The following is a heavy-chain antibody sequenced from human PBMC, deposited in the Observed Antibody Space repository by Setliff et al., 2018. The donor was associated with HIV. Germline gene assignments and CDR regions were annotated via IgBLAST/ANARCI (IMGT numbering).Heavy chain of an antibody. Sequence: PSETLSLTCTVSGGSISSGSYYWSWIRQPAGKGLEWIGHIYTSGSTHYNPSLKSRVTISVDTSKNQFSLKLSSVTAADTAVYYCARERSALLWKNWFDPWGQGTLVTVSS. J-gene: IGHJ5*02. V-gene: IGHV4-61*09. D-gene: IGHD3-10*01. CDR1: GGSISSGSYY. CDR2: IYTSGST. CDR3: ARERSALLWKNWFDP.